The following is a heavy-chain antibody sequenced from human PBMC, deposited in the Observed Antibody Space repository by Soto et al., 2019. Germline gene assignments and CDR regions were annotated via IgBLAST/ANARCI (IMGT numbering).Heavy chain of an antibody. CDR1: GFTFSRYG. Sequence: GGPLRRSREASGFTFSRYGMHCFLQAEGKGLDWVAVIWYDGSNKYYADSVKGRFTISRDNSKNTLYLQMNSLRAEDTAVYYCARGLVVPLDLDYWGQGTLVTVSS. D-gene: IGHD2-2*01. CDR3: ARGLVVPLDLDY. J-gene: IGHJ4*02. CDR2: IWYDGSNK. V-gene: IGHV3-33*01.